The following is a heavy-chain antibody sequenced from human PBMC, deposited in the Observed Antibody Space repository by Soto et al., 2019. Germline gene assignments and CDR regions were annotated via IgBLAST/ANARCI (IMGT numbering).Heavy chain of an antibody. V-gene: IGHV5-51*01. CDR1: GYTFTNYW. D-gene: IGHD5-18*01. J-gene: IGHJ6*02. Sequence: GESLKISCKGSGYTFTNYWIVWVRQVPGKGLEWLGIINPADSHTRYSPSFQGQVTVSVDKSIKTAYLQWSSLRASDSAMYYCARPYVETGGPKDEGNHALDVWGQGTTVTVSS. CDR2: INPADSHT. CDR3: ARPYVETGGPKDEGNHALDV.